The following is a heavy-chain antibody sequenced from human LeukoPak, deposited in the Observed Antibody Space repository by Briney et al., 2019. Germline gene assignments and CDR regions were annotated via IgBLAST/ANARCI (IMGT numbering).Heavy chain of an antibody. CDR1: GYRFTSYW. Sequence: GESLKIFCKGSGYRFTSYWIAWVRPMPGKGLEGMGIIYPGESDTTYSPSLQGQVTISAAKSISTAYLQWSSLKASDTAMYYCARSYYDSNGYYYFDYWGQGTLVTVSS. J-gene: IGHJ4*02. CDR3: ARSYYDSNGYYYFDY. CDR2: IYPGESDT. D-gene: IGHD3-22*01. V-gene: IGHV5-51*01.